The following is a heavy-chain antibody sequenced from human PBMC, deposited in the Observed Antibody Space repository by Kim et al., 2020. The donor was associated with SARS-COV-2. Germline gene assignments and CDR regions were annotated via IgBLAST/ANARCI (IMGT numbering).Heavy chain of an antibody. V-gene: IGHV4-39*01. CDR2: IYYSGST. CDR1: GGSISSSSYY. J-gene: IGHJ4*02. D-gene: IGHD6-13*01. Sequence: SETLSLTCTVSGGSISSSSYYWGWIRQPPGKGLEWIGSIYYSGSTYYNPSLKSRVTISVDTSKNQFSLKLSSVTAADTAVYYCARQWGEGQQLNDYWGQGTLVTVSS. CDR3: ARQWGEGQQLNDY.